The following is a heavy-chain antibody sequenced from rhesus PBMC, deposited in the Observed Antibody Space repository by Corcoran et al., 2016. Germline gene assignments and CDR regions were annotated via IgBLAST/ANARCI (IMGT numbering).Heavy chain of an antibody. V-gene: IGHV4-127*01. J-gene: IGHJ4*01. CDR3: ARVRIQKYYFDY. Sequence: QVQLQESGPGLVKPSETLSLPCAVSGSSIRSGYVWIWRRHLPGKGMAVVGYISYSVISYYTPSIKMRVTISIYTAKNQFSLTLSSVTAADTAVYYCARVRIQKYYFDYWGQGVLVTVSS. CDR1: GSSIRSGYV. CDR2: ISYSVIS. D-gene: IGHD4-23*01.